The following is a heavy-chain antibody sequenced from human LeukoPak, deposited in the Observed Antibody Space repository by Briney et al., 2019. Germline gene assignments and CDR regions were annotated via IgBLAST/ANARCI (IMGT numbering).Heavy chain of an antibody. CDR2: IKSKVDGETT. J-gene: IGHJ4*02. D-gene: IGHD4/OR15-4a*01. V-gene: IGHV3-15*01. CDR3: AIDEPNYAPYDFDY. Sequence: PGGSLRLSCAASRFTFSNAWMNWVRQAPGKGLEWVGRIKSKVDGETTDYAAPVKGRFTISRDDSNNMVYLQMYSLKIEDTAVYYCAIDEPNYAPYDFDYWGQGTLVTVSS. CDR1: RFTFSNAW.